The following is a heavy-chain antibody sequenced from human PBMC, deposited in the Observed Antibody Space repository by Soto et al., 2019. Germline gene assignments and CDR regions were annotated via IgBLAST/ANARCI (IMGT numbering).Heavy chain of an antibody. CDR3: ARNHDREWLRFHIKPRPAVYYYYGMDV. J-gene: IGHJ6*02. CDR1: GFTVSSNY. V-gene: IGHV3-53*01. Sequence: GGSLRLSCAASGFTVSSNYMSWVRQAPGKGLEWVSVIYSGGSTYYADSVKGRFTISRDNSKNTLYLQMNSLRAEDTAVYYCARNHDREWLRFHIKPRPAVYYYYGMDVWGQGTTVTVSS. CDR2: IYSGGST. D-gene: IGHD5-12*01.